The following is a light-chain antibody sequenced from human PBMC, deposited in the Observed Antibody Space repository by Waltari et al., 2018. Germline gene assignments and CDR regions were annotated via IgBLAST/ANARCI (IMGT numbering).Light chain of an antibody. CDR2: DGS. Sequence: QSALTQPASVSGSPGKSITISCTGTRSDVGGYNYVSWYQQHPGKAPKLIIYDGSNRPSCVSNRFAGSKSGNTASLTISGLQAEDEADYYCNSYTISSTLGVFGTGTKVTVL. J-gene: IGLJ1*01. V-gene: IGLV2-14*01. CDR3: NSYTISSTLGV. CDR1: RSDVGGYNY.